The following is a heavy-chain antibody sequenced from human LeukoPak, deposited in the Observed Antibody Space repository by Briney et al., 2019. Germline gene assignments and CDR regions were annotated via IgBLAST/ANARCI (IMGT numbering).Heavy chain of an antibody. V-gene: IGHV3-23*01. J-gene: IGHJ5*02. Sequence: PGGSLRLSCAASGFTFSSYGMSWVRQAPGKGLEWVSAISGSGGSTYYADSVKGRFTISRDNAKNSLYLQMNSLRAEDTAVYYCAREVGASGWYNWFDPWGQGTLVTVSS. D-gene: IGHD6-19*01. CDR3: AREVGASGWYNWFDP. CDR2: ISGSGGST. CDR1: GFTFSSYG.